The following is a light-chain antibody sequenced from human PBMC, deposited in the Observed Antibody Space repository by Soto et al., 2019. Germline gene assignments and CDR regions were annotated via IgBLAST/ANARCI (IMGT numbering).Light chain of an antibody. J-gene: IGLJ1*01. CDR1: SNDVGGYNY. V-gene: IGLV2-14*04. CDR3: SSYTSSSTYV. CDR2: DVS. Sequence: VSGSPWPSINLSRHGNSNDVGGYNYVSWYQQHPGKAPKLMIYDVSNRPSGVSNRFSGSKSGNTASLTISGLQAEDEADYYCSSYTSSSTYVFGTGTKVTVL.